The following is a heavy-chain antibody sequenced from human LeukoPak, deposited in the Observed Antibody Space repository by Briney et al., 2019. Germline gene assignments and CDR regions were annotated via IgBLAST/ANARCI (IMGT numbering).Heavy chain of an antibody. D-gene: IGHD4-17*01. J-gene: IGHJ4*02. V-gene: IGHV4-59*01. CDR1: GGSISSYY. CDR3: ATNTMRGDYLPFDY. Sequence: SETLFLTCTVSGGSISSYYWSWIRQPPGKGLEWIGYIYYSGSTNYNPSLKSRVTISVDTSKNQFSLKLSSVTAADTAVYYCATNTMRGDYLPFDYWGQGTLVTVSS. CDR2: IYYSGST.